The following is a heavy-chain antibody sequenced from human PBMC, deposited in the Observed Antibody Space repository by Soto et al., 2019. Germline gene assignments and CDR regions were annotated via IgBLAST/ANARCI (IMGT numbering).Heavy chain of an antibody. CDR3: ARGYGTSYGFGY. V-gene: IGHV3-53*02. CDR2: IYSGGST. D-gene: IGHD5-18*01. Sequence: EVQLVETGGGLIQPGGSLRLSCAASGFSVSTNYMTWVRQAPGKGLEWVSLIYSGGSTHYADSVKGRFTISRDNSKNTLYLQMNSLRAEDTAVYYCARGYGTSYGFGYWGQGTLVTVSS. CDR1: GFSVSTNY. J-gene: IGHJ4*02.